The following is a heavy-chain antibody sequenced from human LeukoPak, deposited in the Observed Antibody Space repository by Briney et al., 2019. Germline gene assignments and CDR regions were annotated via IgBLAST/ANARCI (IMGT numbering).Heavy chain of an antibody. CDR3: ARDQFVAIDY. V-gene: IGHV3-48*03. Sequence: GGSLRLSCAASGFTFMSYEMNWVRQAPGKGLEWVSYISRSGSTIYYADSVKGRFTISRDNAKNSLYLQLNSLRAEDTAVYYCARDQFVAIDYWGQGTLVTVSS. J-gene: IGHJ4*02. CDR1: GFTFMSYE. D-gene: IGHD2-15*01. CDR2: ISRSGSTI.